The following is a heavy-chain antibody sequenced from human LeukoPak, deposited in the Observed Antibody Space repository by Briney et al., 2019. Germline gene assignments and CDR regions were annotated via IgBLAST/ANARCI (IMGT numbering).Heavy chain of an antibody. Sequence: PSETLSLTCTVSGVSISRSSYYWGWIRQPPGKGLEWIGSISYSGTTYYNPSLKSRVTTSVDTSKNQLSLKLTSVTAADTAIYYCARGEEQLVGYFDSWGQGTLVTVSS. D-gene: IGHD6-13*01. V-gene: IGHV4-39*01. J-gene: IGHJ4*02. CDR1: GVSISRSSYY. CDR3: ARGEEQLVGYFDS. CDR2: ISYSGTT.